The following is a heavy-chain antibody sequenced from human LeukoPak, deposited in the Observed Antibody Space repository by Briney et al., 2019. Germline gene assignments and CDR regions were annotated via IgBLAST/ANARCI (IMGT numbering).Heavy chain of an antibody. D-gene: IGHD2/OR15-2a*01. CDR3: ARDREYLGWFDP. CDR1: GGSISSGGYY. V-gene: IGHV3-11*04. J-gene: IGHJ5*02. CDR2: ISSSSSTI. Sequence: LSLTCTVSGGSISSGGYYWSWIRQAPGKGLEWVSYISSSSSTIYYADSVKGRFTISRDNAKNSLYLQMNSLRDEDTAVYYCARDREYLGWFDPWGQGTLVTVSS.